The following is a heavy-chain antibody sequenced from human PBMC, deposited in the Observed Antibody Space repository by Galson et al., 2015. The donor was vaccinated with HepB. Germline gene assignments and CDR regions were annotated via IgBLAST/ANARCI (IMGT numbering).Heavy chain of an antibody. J-gene: IGHJ3*02. Sequence: SLRLSCAASGFTFSSYAMHWVRQAPGKGLEYVSAISSNGGSTYYADSVRGRFTISRDNSKNTLYLQVSSLRAEDTAVYYCVKDIVVVPAAIIRGDAFDIWGQGTMVTVSS. CDR1: GFTFSSYA. CDR2: ISSNGGST. V-gene: IGHV3-64D*06. CDR3: VKDIVVVPAAIIRGDAFDI. D-gene: IGHD2-2*01.